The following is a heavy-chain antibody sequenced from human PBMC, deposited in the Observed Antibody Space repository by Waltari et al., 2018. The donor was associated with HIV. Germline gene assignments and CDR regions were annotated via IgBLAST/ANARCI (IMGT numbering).Heavy chain of an antibody. Sequence: EVQLVESGGGLVQPGGSLRLSCAASGFTFSNYWMHWVRQAPGKGLVWVSRSKSDGGSTTYADSVKGRFTISRDNAKNTLYLQMNSLRAEDTAVYYCARERTGYSYGYDAFDIWGQGTMVTVSS. D-gene: IGHD5-18*01. J-gene: IGHJ3*02. CDR2: SKSDGGST. CDR3: ARERTGYSYGYDAFDI. V-gene: IGHV3-74*01. CDR1: GFTFSNYW.